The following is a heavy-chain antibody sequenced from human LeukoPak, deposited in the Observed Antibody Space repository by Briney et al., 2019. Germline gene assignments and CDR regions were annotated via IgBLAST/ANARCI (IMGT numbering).Heavy chain of an antibody. CDR1: GYTFTGYY. J-gene: IGHJ6*03. CDR3: ARIRGYSYGWGNYYYYYYMDV. V-gene: IGHV1-2*02. Sequence: ASVKVSCKASGYTFTGYYMHWVRQAPGQGLEWMGWINPNSGGTNYAQKFQGRVTMTRDTSISTAYMELSRLRSDDTAVYYCARIRGYSYGWGNYYYYYYMDVWGKGTTVTISS. D-gene: IGHD5-18*01. CDR2: INPNSGGT.